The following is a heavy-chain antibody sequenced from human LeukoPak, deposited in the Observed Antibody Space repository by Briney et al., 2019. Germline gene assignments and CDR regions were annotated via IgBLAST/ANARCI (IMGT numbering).Heavy chain of an antibody. Sequence: GGSLRLSCAASGFTFSSYAMSWFRQAPGKGLEWVSAISGSGGSTYYADSVKGRFTISRDNSKNTLYLQMNSLRAEDTAVYYCAKDLRGYCSSTSCYARVFDYWGQGTLVTVSS. CDR1: GFTFSSYA. CDR2: ISGSGGST. D-gene: IGHD2-2*01. V-gene: IGHV3-23*01. CDR3: AKDLRGYCSSTSCYARVFDY. J-gene: IGHJ4*02.